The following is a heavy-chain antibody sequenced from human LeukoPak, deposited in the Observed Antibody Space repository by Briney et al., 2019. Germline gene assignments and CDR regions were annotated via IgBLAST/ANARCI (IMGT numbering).Heavy chain of an antibody. D-gene: IGHD2-21*01. J-gene: IGHJ4*02. CDR3: AKDLHIRSF. CDR2: ISASGGST. Sequence: AGGSLRLSCAASGFTFSSYAMNWVRQAPGKGPEWVSAISASGGSTYYADSVKGRFTISRDNSKNTLYLQMNSLRAEDTAVYYCAKDLHIRSFWGQGILVTVSS. V-gene: IGHV3-23*01. CDR1: GFTFSSYA.